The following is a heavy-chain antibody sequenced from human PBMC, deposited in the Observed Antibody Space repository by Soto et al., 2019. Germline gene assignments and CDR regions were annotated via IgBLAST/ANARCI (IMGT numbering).Heavy chain of an antibody. J-gene: IGHJ4*02. Sequence: EVQLVESGGGLVKPGGSLRLSCVASGFTFSDYSMNWVRQAPGKGLEWVSSISSSSSYIYYADSVKGRFTVSRDYAKISLYLQMDSLRAEDTAIYYCARDQRSSTWGDFDSWGQGTLVAVSS. D-gene: IGHD6-13*01. CDR1: GFTFSDYS. V-gene: IGHV3-21*01. CDR3: ARDQRSSTWGDFDS. CDR2: ISSSSSYI.